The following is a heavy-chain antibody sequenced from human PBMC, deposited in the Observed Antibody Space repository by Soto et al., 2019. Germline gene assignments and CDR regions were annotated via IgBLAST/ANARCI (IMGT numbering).Heavy chain of an antibody. CDR1: SGSFSGYY. CDR3: ARDNITGLFDY. Sequence: QVQLQQWGAGLLKPSETLSLTCAVYSGSFSGYYRTRIRQPPGTGLEWIGEINHSGSTNYNPSLKSRVTISVDTSKNQFSLKLTSVTAADTAVYYCARDNITGLFDYWGQGTLVTVSS. V-gene: IGHV4-34*01. J-gene: IGHJ4*02. D-gene: IGHD2-8*02. CDR2: INHSGST.